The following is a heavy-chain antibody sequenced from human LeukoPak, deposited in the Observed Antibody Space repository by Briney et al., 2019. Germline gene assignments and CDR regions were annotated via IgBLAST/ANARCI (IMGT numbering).Heavy chain of an antibody. V-gene: IGHV3-53*01. D-gene: IGHD1-26*01. Sequence: GGSLRLSCAASGFTFSSYAMSWVRQAPGKGLEWVSVIFGAGNTYYADSVEGRFTISRDNSKNTVYLQMNSLRVEDTAVYYCARGRREGSAFDIWGHGTVVTVSS. CDR3: ARGRREGSAFDI. CDR2: IFGAGNT. CDR1: GFTFSSYA. J-gene: IGHJ3*02.